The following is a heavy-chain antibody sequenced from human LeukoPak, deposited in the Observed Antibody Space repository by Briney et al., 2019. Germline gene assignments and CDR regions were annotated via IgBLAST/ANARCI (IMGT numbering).Heavy chain of an antibody. V-gene: IGHV3-23*01. D-gene: IGHD5-24*01. CDR1: GFTFNNYA. CDR2: VTGPADTT. Sequence: GGSLRLSCAASGFTFNNYAMNWVRQAPGKGLEWVAAVTGPADTTYYADSVKGRFTISRDSFKDTVCLQMNRLGAEDTALYYCAKGAAIDHWGQGTLVTVSS. CDR3: AKGAAIDH. J-gene: IGHJ4*02.